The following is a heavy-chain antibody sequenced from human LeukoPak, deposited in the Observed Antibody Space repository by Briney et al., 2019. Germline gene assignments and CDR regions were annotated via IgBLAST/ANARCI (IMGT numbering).Heavy chain of an antibody. Sequence: PGGSLRLSCAASGFTFSDYYMSWIRQAPGKGLEWVSYISSSGSTIYYADSVKGRFTISRDNSKNTLYLQMNSLRAEDTALYYCAKDAEGAGGMDVWGQGTTVTVSS. J-gene: IGHJ6*02. V-gene: IGHV3-11*01. CDR2: ISSSGSTI. CDR1: GFTFSDYY. D-gene: IGHD1-26*01. CDR3: AKDAEGAGGMDV.